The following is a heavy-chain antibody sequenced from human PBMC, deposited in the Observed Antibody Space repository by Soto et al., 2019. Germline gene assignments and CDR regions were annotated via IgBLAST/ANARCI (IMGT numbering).Heavy chain of an antibody. J-gene: IGHJ6*02. CDR2: ISSSGSTI. CDR3: AREAPAHYDFWSGYYFRSPYYGMDV. Sequence: GGSLILSCAASGFTFSSYEMNWVRQAPGKGLEWVSYISSSGSTIYYADSVKGRFTISRDNAKNSLYLQMNSLRAEDTAVCYCAREAPAHYDFWSGYYFRSPYYGMDVWGQGTTVTVSS. V-gene: IGHV3-48*03. D-gene: IGHD3-3*01. CDR1: GFTFSSYE.